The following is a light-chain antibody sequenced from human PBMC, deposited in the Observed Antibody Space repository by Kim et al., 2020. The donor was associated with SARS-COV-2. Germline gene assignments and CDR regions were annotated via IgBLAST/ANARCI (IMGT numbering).Light chain of an antibody. Sequence: QPASNSGRSRQSLVHRDGNTYLSWLQQRPGQPPRLLIYKTYKRFSGVSDRFSGSGAGTDFTLKISRVEAEDVGIYYCMQATQYPHSFGQGTKLEI. CDR1: QSLVHRDGNTY. J-gene: IGKJ2*03. CDR3: MQATQYPHS. V-gene: IGKV2-24*01. CDR2: KTY.